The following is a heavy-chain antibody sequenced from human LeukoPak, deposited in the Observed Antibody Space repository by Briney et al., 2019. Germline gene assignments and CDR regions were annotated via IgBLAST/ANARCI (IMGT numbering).Heavy chain of an antibody. J-gene: IGHJ5*02. V-gene: IGHV3-23*05. D-gene: IGHD2-2*02. CDR2: IGSDNKP. CDR3: ARGRYQLLYRLDWFDP. Sequence: GGSLRLSCEASGFTFSAYAMTWVRQAPGKGLEWVSSIGSDNKPHYSESVKGRFAISRDNSKSMLFLQLNSLRAEDTAVYYCARGRYQLLYRLDWFDPWGQGTLVTVSS. CDR1: GFTFSAYA.